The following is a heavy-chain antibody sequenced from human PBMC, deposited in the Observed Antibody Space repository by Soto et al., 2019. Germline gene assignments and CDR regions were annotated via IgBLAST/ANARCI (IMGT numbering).Heavy chain of an antibody. Sequence: QVQLVQSGAEVKKPGASVKVSCKASGYTFTSYDINWVRQATGQGLEWMGWMNPNSGNTGYAQKFQGRVTMTRNISISTAYMELSSLRSEDTAVYHCARSPRNTVSLLTTESDYWGQGTLVTVSS. J-gene: IGHJ4*02. CDR2: MNPNSGNT. CDR1: GYTFTSYD. V-gene: IGHV1-8*01. D-gene: IGHD4-17*01. CDR3: ARSPRNTVSLLTTESDY.